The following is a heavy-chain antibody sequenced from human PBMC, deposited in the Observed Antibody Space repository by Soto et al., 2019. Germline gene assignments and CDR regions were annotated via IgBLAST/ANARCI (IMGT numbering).Heavy chain of an antibody. CDR1: GFTFRSYS. D-gene: IGHD3-10*01. CDR2: ISSSSSYI. Sequence: EVQLVESGGGLVKPGGSLRLSCAASGFTFRSYSMNWVRQAPGKGLEWVSSISSSSSYIYYADSVKGRFTISRDNAKNSLYLQMNSLRAEDTAVYYCARDQTMVRGVKDYWGQGTLVTVSS. J-gene: IGHJ4*02. CDR3: ARDQTMVRGVKDY. V-gene: IGHV3-21*01.